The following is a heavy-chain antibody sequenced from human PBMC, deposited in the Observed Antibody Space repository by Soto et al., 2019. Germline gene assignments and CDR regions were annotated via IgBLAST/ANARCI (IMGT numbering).Heavy chain of an antibody. CDR2: ISGSGGST. V-gene: IGHV3-23*01. J-gene: IGHJ4*02. Sequence: EVQLLESGGGLVQPGGSLRLSCAASGFTFSSYAMSWVRQAPGKGLEWVSAISGSGGSTYYADPVKGRFTISRDSSENTLHLQMNSLRAEDTAVYYCAKSSSGWYLFDYWGQGTLFTVSS. CDR1: GFTFSSYA. CDR3: AKSSSGWYLFDY. D-gene: IGHD6-19*01.